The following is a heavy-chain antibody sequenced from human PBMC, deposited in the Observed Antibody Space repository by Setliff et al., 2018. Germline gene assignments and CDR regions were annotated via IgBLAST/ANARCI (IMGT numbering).Heavy chain of an antibody. CDR2: ISSSSSTI. V-gene: IGHV3-48*01. D-gene: IGHD2-15*01. Sequence: GGSLRLSCAASGFTFSSYSMNWVRQASGKGLEWVSYISSSSSTIYYADSVKGRFTISRDNAKNSLYLQMNSLRAEDTAVYYCARESVAATYNWFDPWGQGTLVTVSS. CDR3: ARESVAATYNWFDP. J-gene: IGHJ5*02. CDR1: GFTFSSYS.